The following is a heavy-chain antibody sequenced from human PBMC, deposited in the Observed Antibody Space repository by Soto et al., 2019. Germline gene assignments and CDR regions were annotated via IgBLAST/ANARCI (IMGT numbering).Heavy chain of an antibody. Sequence: PGGSLRLSCAASGFTFSSYAMNRGRQAPGKGLEWVSTIRTSGGDTYYAASVKGRFTISRDNSKSTVYLHLNSLRAEDTAIYYFAKEPTYEYGYFDSWGQGTLVTVYS. CDR3: AKEPTYEYGYFDS. V-gene: IGHV3-23*01. CDR2: IRTSGGDT. J-gene: IGHJ4*02. D-gene: IGHD3-16*01. CDR1: GFTFSSYA.